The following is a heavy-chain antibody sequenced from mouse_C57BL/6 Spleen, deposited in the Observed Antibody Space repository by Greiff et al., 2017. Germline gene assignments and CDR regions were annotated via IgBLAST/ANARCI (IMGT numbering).Heavy chain of an antibody. J-gene: IGHJ3*01. CDR3: TTRGLGAY. CDR1: GFNIKDDY. V-gene: IGHV14-4*01. CDR2: IDPENGDT. Sequence: VQLQQSGAELVRPGASVKLSCTASGFNIKDDYMHWVKQRPEQGLEWIGWIDPENGDTEYASKFQGKATITADTSSNTAYLQLSSLTSEDTAVYYCTTRGLGAYWGQGTLVTVSA. D-gene: IGHD2-4*01.